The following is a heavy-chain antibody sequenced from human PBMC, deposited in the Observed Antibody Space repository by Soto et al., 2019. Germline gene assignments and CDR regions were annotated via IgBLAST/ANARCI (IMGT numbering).Heavy chain of an antibody. V-gene: IGHV3-23*01. CDR3: VKGRIPGCGGGSCTTSNGFDP. J-gene: IGHJ5*02. D-gene: IGHD2-15*01. CDR2: IVDSGRST. CDR1: GFTFSSYA. Sequence: EVQLLESGGGLVQPGGSLRLSCVASGFTFSSYAMSWVRQAPGKGLEWVSGIVDSGRSTSYADSVEGRLTISRDNSKNTVYLQINSLGADDTAVYSCVKGRIPGCGGGSCTTSNGFDPCGQGTLVTVSS.